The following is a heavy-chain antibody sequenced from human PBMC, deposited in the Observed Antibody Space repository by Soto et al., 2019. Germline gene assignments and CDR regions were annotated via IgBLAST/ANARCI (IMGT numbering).Heavy chain of an antibody. CDR2: IYWDDDK. CDR3: ARAQWLVDAFDI. CDR1: GFSLSTSGVG. J-gene: IGHJ3*02. V-gene: IGHV2-5*02. Sequence: QITLKESGPTLVKPTQTLTLTCTFSGFSLSTSGVGVGWIRQPPGKALEWLALIYWDDDKRYSPSLKSRLTISKDTSKNQLVLTLTNMDPVDTATDYFARAQWLVDAFDIWGQGTMVTVSS. D-gene: IGHD6-19*01.